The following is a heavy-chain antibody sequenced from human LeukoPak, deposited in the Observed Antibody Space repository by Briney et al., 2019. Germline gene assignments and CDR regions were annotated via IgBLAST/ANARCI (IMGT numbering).Heavy chain of an antibody. D-gene: IGHD3/OR15-3a*01. V-gene: IGHV4-39*01. J-gene: IGHJ4*02. CDR3: ARQTGSGLFILP. Sequence: SETLSLTCTVSGGSIISTIYYWGWIRQSPGKGLDWIGSISYSGSSFCKPSLKSRVTIAVDTSKNQFSLRLTSVTAADTAVYYCARQTGSGLFILPGGQGTLVTVSS. CDR2: ISYSGSS. CDR1: GGSIISTIYY.